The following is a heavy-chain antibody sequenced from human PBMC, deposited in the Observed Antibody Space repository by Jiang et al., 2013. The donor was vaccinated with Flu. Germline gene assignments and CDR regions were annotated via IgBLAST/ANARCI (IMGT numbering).Heavy chain of an antibody. CDR3: ARDVGDGYFNRDLGYSYSGMDV. Sequence: SCVASGFSFSSHAVHWVRQAPGKGLEWVAAISYDGTHKHFGDSVKGRFTISRDNSKNTVFLQMNSLRAEDTAVYYCARDVGDGYFNRDLGYSYSGMDVWGQGTTVTVSS. J-gene: IGHJ6*02. D-gene: IGHD5-24*01. V-gene: IGHV3-30*03. CDR2: ISYDGTHK. CDR1: GFSFSSHA.